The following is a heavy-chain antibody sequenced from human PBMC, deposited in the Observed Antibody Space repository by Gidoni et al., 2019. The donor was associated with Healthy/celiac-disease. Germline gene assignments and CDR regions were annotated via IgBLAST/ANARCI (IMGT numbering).Heavy chain of an antibody. J-gene: IGHJ4*02. CDR2: IIPILGIA. CDR3: AREFAWGATIDDY. CDR1: GGTFSSYT. Sequence: QVQLVQSGAEVKKPGSSVKVSCKASGGTFSSYTISWVRQAPGQGLEWMGRIIPILGIANYAQKFQGRVTITADKSTSTAYMELSSLRSEDTAVYYCAREFAWGATIDDYWGQGTLVTVSS. D-gene: IGHD5-12*01. V-gene: IGHV1-69*08.